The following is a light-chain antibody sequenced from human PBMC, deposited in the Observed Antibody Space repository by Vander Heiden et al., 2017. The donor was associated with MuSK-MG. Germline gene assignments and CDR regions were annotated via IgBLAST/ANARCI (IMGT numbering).Light chain of an antibody. V-gene: IGKV4-1*01. Sequence: DIVVTQSPDPLAAALGERATINCKSSQSVLYSSNNKNYLAWYQQKPGQPPKLLIYWASTRECGVPGRFSGSGSGTDFTLTISSLQAEDVAVYYCQQYYDPPLTFGGGTKVEIK. CDR2: WAS. J-gene: IGKJ4*01. CDR3: QQYYDPPLT. CDR1: QSVLYSSNNKNY.